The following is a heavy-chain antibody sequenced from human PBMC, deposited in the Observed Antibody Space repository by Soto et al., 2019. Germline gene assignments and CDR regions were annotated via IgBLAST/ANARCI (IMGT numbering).Heavy chain of an antibody. CDR3: AKLGFVLMELYYFHQ. CDR2: IKQDGSER. Sequence: GGSLRLSCAVSGFSFGTYWMSWVRQAPGKGLEWLASIKQDGSERYYLDSVKGRFTISRDNSKNTVHLQLDSLRAEDTAVYFCAKLGFVLMELYYFHQWGHGTLVTVSS. CDR1: GFSFGTYW. D-gene: IGHD2-8*01. V-gene: IGHV3-7*03. J-gene: IGHJ4*01.